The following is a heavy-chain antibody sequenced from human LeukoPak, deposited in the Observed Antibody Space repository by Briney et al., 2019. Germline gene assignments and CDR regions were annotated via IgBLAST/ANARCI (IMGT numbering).Heavy chain of an antibody. V-gene: IGHV3-30*02. Sequence: PGGSLRLSCAASGFSFSGYGMHWVRQAPGKGLEWVAFIRYDGSNEYYADSVKGRFTISRDKSKNTLSLQMNSLRAEDTAVYYCAKVSLVEQQLFDYWGQGTLVTVSS. CDR2: IRYDGSNE. CDR1: GFSFSGYG. J-gene: IGHJ4*02. D-gene: IGHD6-13*01. CDR3: AKVSLVEQQLFDY.